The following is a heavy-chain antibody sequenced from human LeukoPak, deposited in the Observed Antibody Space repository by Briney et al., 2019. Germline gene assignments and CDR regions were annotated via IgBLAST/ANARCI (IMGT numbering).Heavy chain of an antibody. J-gene: IGHJ4*02. D-gene: IGHD3-10*02. CDR2: AGWAGGTT. CDR1: GFNFDRYT. Sequence: GGSLRLSCATTGFNFDRYTIHWVRQAPGKGLEWVSLAGWAGGTTFYSDSVRGRFTISRDSGRKSVYLQMNSLTTDDTAFYFCAKELDTMFFDYWGQGALVTVSS. V-gene: IGHV3-43*01. CDR3: AKELDTMFFDY.